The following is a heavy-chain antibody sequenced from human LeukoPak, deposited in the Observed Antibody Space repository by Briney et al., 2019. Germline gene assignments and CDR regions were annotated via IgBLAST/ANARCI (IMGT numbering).Heavy chain of an antibody. J-gene: IGHJ5*02. CDR1: GGSISSYY. Sequence: PSETLSLTCTVSGGSISSYYWSWIRQPPGKGLEWIGYIYYSGSTNYNPSLKSRVTISVDTSKNQFSLKLSSVTAADTAVYYCARDQGCCSSTSCNNWFDPWGQGTLVTVSS. D-gene: IGHD2-2*01. CDR3: ARDQGCCSSTSCNNWFDP. CDR2: IYYSGST. V-gene: IGHV4-59*01.